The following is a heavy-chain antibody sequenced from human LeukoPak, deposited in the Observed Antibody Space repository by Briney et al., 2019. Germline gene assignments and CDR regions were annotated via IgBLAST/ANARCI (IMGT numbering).Heavy chain of an antibody. CDR2: ISYDGSNK. CDR3: ATQSITMIGDY. V-gene: IGHV3-30*01. CDR1: EFTFSSYA. Sequence: GGSLRLSCAASEFTFSSYAMHWVRQAPGKGLEWVAVISYDGSNKYYADSVKGRFTISRDNSKNTLYLQMNSLRAEDTAVYYCATQSITMIGDYWGQGTLVTVSS. D-gene: IGHD3-22*01. J-gene: IGHJ4*02.